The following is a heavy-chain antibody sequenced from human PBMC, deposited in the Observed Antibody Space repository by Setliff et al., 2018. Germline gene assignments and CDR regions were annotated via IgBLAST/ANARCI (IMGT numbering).Heavy chain of an antibody. V-gene: IGHV1-18*01. D-gene: IGHD3-3*01. Sequence: ASVKVSCKTSGFSFSTFGFSWVRQAPGQGLEWMGWISPYSGESNYAQKFQDRLTVTADTSTKTTYMELRSLTSDDTAVYYCARGGDIITIFGVVTSDYYYYMDVWGTGTTVTVSS. CDR3: ARGGDIITIFGVVTSDYYYYMDV. J-gene: IGHJ6*03. CDR1: GFSFSTFG. CDR2: ISPYSGES.